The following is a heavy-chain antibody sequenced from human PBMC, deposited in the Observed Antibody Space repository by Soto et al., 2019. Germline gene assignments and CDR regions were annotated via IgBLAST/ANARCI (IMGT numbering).Heavy chain of an antibody. V-gene: IGHV3-30*03. CDR2: VSHDVTNR. J-gene: IGHJ4*02. CDR3: ARSPGQFLL. Sequence: WGSLRLSCAASGLTFRHYCMHCVRQPPGQGLEWLALVSHDVTNRFYRDSLKGRFTISRDNSKDTLFLPMYSPRPEDTAVYYCARSPGQFLLWGQGIPVTVSS. CDR1: GLTFRHYC. D-gene: IGHD3-22*01.